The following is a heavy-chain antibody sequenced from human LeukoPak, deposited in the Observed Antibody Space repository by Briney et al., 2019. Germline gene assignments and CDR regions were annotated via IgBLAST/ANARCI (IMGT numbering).Heavy chain of an antibody. J-gene: IGHJ1*01. D-gene: IGHD3-22*01. CDR2: IYSGGST. CDR3: ANFLYDSSGYYSEYFQH. CDR1: GFTVSSNY. Sequence: PGGSLRLSCAASGFTVSSNYMSWVRQAPGKGLEWVSVIYSGGSTYYADSVKGRFTISRDSSKNTLYLQMNSLRAEDTAVYYCANFLYDSSGYYSEYFQHWGQGTLVTVSS. V-gene: IGHV3-53*01.